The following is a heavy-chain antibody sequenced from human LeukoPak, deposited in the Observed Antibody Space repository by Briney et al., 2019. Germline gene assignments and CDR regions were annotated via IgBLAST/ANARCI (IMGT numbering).Heavy chain of an antibody. CDR2: IKQDGSEK. D-gene: IGHD3-22*01. CDR1: GFTFSSYW. Sequence: GGSLRLSCAASGFTFSSYWMSWVRQAPGKGLEWVANIKQDGSEKYYVDSVKGRFTISRDNAKNSLYPQMNSLRAEDTAVYYCARDYPDSSVYYSPNFDYWGQGTLVTVSS. J-gene: IGHJ4*02. V-gene: IGHV3-7*01. CDR3: ARDYPDSSVYYSPNFDY.